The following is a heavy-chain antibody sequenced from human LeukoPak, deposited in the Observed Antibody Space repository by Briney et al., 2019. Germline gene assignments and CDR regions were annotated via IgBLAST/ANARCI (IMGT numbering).Heavy chain of an antibody. D-gene: IGHD6-25*01. Sequence: GGSLRLSCAASGFTFSDYYMSWIRQAPGKGLEWVSYISSSGSTIYYADSVKGRFTISRDNAKNSLYLQMNSLRAEDTAVYYCARASSSDKNWFDPWGRGTLVTVSS. V-gene: IGHV3-11*01. J-gene: IGHJ5*02. CDR1: GFTFSDYY. CDR3: ARASSSDKNWFDP. CDR2: ISSSGSTI.